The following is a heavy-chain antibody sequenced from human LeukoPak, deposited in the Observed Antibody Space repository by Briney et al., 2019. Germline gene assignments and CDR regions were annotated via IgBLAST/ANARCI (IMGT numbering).Heavy chain of an antibody. CDR1: GGSISSYY. V-gene: IGHV4-59*12. D-gene: IGHD3-16*02. Sequence: PSETLSLTCTVSGGSISSYYWSWIRQPPGKGLEWIGYIYYSGSTNYNPSLKSRVTISVDTSKNQFSLKLSSVTAADTAVYSCARDGDYVWGSYRQDFDYWGQGTLVTVSS. CDR3: ARDGDYVWGSYRQDFDY. J-gene: IGHJ4*02. CDR2: IYYSGST.